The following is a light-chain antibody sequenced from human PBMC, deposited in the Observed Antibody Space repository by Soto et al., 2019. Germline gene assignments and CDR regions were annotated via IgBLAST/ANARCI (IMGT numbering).Light chain of an antibody. CDR2: LNSDGSH. V-gene: IGLV4-69*01. Sequence: QSVLTQSPSASASLGASVKLTCTLSSGHSSYTIAWHQQQPEKGPRYLMKLNSDGSHSKGDGIPDRFSGSSSGAERYLTISSLQSEDEADYYCQTWGTGIRHVVFGGGTKLTVL. CDR1: SGHSSYT. CDR3: QTWGTGIRHVV. J-gene: IGLJ2*01.